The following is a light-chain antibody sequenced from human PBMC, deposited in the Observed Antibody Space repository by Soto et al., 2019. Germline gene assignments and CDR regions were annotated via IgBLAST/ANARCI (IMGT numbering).Light chain of an antibody. CDR1: QSLLNSNGYNY. V-gene: IGKV2-28*01. CDR3: MQGLTAPPT. J-gene: IGKJ1*01. CDR2: LGS. Sequence: DIVMTQSPLSLPVTPGEPASISCRSSQSLLNSNGYNYLDWYLQKPGQSPQLLIYLGSNRASGVPDRFSGSGSGTDFTLKISRVEDEDVGVYHCMQGLTAPPTLGQGTKVDIK.